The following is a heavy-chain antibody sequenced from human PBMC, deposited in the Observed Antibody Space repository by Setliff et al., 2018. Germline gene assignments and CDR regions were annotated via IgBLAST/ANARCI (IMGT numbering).Heavy chain of an antibody. Sequence: SETLSLTCTVSGGSTNNYHWTWIRQPAGKGLEWIGRLYPNGNTNYNPSLKRRVNMSADSSKNNLSLRLKYVTAADTAVYYCAREDWNGNAFDIWGPGTMVTV. J-gene: IGHJ3*02. CDR1: GGSTNNYH. CDR2: LYPNGNT. V-gene: IGHV4-4*07. D-gene: IGHD1-1*01. CDR3: AREDWNGNAFDI.